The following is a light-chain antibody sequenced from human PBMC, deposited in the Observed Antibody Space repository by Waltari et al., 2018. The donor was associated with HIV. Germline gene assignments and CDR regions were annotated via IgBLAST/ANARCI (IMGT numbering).Light chain of an antibody. CDR3: QAWDSSAVYV. V-gene: IGLV3-1*01. CDR2: QDN. Sequence: SYELSQIPSVSVSPGQTASIPCSGDTLGDKYVSWYQQKPGQSSVVVMYQDNERPSGIPERFSGANAGNTATLTSSGAQAMDEAEYYCQAWDSSAVYVFGTGTKVTVL. J-gene: IGLJ1*01. CDR1: TLGDKY.